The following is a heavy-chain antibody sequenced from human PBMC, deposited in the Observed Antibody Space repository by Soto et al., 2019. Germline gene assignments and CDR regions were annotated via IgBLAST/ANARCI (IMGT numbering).Heavy chain of an antibody. CDR3: ARVTPTGYDINAHFDF. D-gene: IGHD2-15*01. CDR1: GFTFNSYA. CDR2: ISYHGTII. J-gene: IGHJ4*02. V-gene: IGHV3-30-3*01. Sequence: QVPLVESGGGVVQPGRSLRLSCVASGFTFNSYAMHWVRLAPGKGLDWVASISYHGTIIYYADSVKGRFTISRDNSKNTQYLQMNSLRADDTAVYFCARVTPTGYDINAHFDFWGQGTLVTVSS.